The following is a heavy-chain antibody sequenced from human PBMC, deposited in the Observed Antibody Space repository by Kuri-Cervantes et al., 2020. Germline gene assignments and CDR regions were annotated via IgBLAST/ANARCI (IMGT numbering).Heavy chain of an antibody. CDR3: AEHRDYYDSSGYLIGWFDP. D-gene: IGHD3-22*01. CDR1: GYSISSGYC. V-gene: IGHV4-38-2*02. Sequence: SETLSLTCTVSGYSISSGYCWGWIRQPPGKGLEWIGSIYHSGSTYYNPSLKSRVTISVDTSKNQFSLKLSSVTAADTAVYYCAEHRDYYDSSGYLIGWFDPWGQGTLVTVSS. CDR2: IYHSGST. J-gene: IGHJ5*02.